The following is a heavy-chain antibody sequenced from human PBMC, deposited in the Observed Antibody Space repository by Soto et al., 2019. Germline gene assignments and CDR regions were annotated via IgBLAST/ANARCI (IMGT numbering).Heavy chain of an antibody. D-gene: IGHD3-3*01. V-gene: IGHV4-30-2*01. J-gene: IGHJ5*02. CDR3: ARGAKYDFWSGYYMRWFDP. Sequence: QLQLQESGSGLVKPSQTLSLTCAVSGGSISSGGYSWSWIRQPPGKGLEWIGYIYHSGSTYYNPSLKSRVTISVDKSKNQFSLKLSSVTAADTAVYYCARGAKYDFWSGYYMRWFDPWGQGTLVTVSS. CDR2: IYHSGST. CDR1: GGSISSGGYS.